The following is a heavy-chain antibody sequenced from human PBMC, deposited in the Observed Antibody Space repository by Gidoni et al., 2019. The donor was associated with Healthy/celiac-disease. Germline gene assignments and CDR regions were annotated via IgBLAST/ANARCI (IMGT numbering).Heavy chain of an antibody. J-gene: IGHJ4*02. CDR3: ARDTTELGTDY. CDR1: AGSVSSGSYY. D-gene: IGHD7-27*01. CDR2: VYYSGSA. V-gene: IGHV4-61*01. Sequence: QVQLQESGPGLVKPSQARSRNCTVPAGSVSSGSYYWSWIRQPPGKGLEWIGYVYYSGSANCNPSLKSRVPISVDTSKHQFSLKLSSVTAADTAVYYCARDTTELGTDYWGQGTLVTVSS.